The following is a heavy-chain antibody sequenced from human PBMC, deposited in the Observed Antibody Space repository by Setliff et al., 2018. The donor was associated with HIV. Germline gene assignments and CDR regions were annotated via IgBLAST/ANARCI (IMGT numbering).Heavy chain of an antibody. CDR2: IIPNSGGT. Sequence: ASVKVSCKASGYVFSDYQIHWVRQAPGQGLEYMGYIIPNSGGTMFARKFQDRVAMTRDTSISTVYLELSRLTSDDTAVYFCARDPELKQWLVRSPSFYFDYWGQGTLVTVSS. D-gene: IGHD6-19*01. CDR1: GYVFSDYQ. V-gene: IGHV1-2*02. J-gene: IGHJ4*02. CDR3: ARDPELKQWLVRSPSFYFDY.